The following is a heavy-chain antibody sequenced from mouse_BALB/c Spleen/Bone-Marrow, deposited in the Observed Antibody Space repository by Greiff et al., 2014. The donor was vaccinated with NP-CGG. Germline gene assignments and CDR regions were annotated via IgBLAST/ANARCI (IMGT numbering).Heavy chain of an antibody. J-gene: IGHJ2*01. D-gene: IGHD4-1*01. CDR1: GYTFTDYW. V-gene: IGHV1-69*01. CDR3: TRGWDGYYFDY. Sequence: VQLQQSGAELVMPGASVKMSCKASGYTFTDYWLHWVKQRLGQGLEWIGAIDTSDTFTNYNQKFKVNATLTVDESSSTDYMQVRSLTSEDSADNFCTRGWDGYYFDYGGQGTTLTVSS. CDR2: IDTSDTFT.